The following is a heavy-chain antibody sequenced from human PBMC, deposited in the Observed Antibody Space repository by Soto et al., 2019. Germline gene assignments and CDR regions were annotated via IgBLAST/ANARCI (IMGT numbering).Heavy chain of an antibody. Sequence: ETLSLTCTVSGASVTSGGYYWSWIRQPPGKGLEWIGFIIYNGATKYNPSLESRVTMSVDTSKNQFLLKLSSVTAADTAVYYCARTRNGGSWAAWFWGQGTLVTVSS. D-gene: IGHD2-15*01. CDR3: ARTRNGGSWAAWF. J-gene: IGHJ4*02. V-gene: IGHV4-61*08. CDR2: IIYNGAT. CDR1: GASVTSGGYY.